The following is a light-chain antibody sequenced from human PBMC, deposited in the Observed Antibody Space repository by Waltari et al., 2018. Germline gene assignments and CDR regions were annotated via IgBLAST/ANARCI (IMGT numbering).Light chain of an antibody. CDR1: QSVLSIY. CDR2: DAS. Sequence: EIVLTQSPGTLSLSPGERATLSCRASQSVLSIYLAWYQQKPGQAPRLPIYDASSRATGIPDRFSGSGSGADFTLTISRLEPEDFAVYYCQQYGSSPTTFGQGTKVEIK. J-gene: IGKJ1*01. V-gene: IGKV3-20*01. CDR3: QQYGSSPTT.